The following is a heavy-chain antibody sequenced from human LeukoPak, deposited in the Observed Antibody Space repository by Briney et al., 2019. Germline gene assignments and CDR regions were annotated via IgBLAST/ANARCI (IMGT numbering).Heavy chain of an antibody. J-gene: IGHJ3*02. V-gene: IGHV4-38-2*02. CDR2: IYHSGST. D-gene: IGHD3-10*01. CDR3: ARDRGGLLWSATFDAFDI. Sequence: SETLSLTCTVSGYSISSGYYWGWIRQPPGKGLEWIGSIYHSGSTYYNPSLKSRVTISVDTSKNQFSLKLSSVTAADTAVYYCARDRGGLLWSATFDAFDIWGQGTMVTVSS. CDR1: GYSISSGYY.